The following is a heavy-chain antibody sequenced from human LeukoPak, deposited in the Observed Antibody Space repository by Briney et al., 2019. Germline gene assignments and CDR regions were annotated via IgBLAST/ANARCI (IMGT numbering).Heavy chain of an antibody. CDR1: GGSISSSSYY. Sequence: SETLSLTCTVSGGSISSSSYYWGWIRPPQGKGLEWIGRIYYSGRTYYKPSLKSRVTISVDTSKNQFSLKLSSVTAADTAVYYCARHSITMVRGVIITPGDLFDYWGQGTLVTVSS. CDR2: IYYSGRT. V-gene: IGHV4-39*01. CDR3: ARHSITMVRGVIITPGDLFDY. D-gene: IGHD3-10*01. J-gene: IGHJ4*02.